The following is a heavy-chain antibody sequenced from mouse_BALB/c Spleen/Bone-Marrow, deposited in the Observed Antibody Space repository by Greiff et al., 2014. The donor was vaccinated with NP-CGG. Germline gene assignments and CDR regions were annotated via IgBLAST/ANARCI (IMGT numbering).Heavy chain of an antibody. CDR1: GYTFTDYY. V-gene: IGHV1-84*02. CDR2: IYPGSGNS. Sequence: VQVVESGPELVKPGASVKISCKASGYTFTDYYVNWVKQKPGQGLEWIGWIYPGSGNSKYNEKFKGKATLTVDTSSSTAYMQLSSLTSEDTAVYFCSRNWFFDYWGQGTTLTVSS. D-gene: IGHD4-1*01. CDR3: SRNWFFDY. J-gene: IGHJ2*01.